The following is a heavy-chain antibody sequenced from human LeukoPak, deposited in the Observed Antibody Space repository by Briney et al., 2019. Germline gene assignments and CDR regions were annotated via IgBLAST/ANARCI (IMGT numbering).Heavy chain of an antibody. CDR3: ARDHAEYSSSLIDY. D-gene: IGHD6-6*01. CDR1: GYTFTSYG. V-gene: IGHV1-18*01. CDR2: ISAYNGNT. Sequence: GASVKVSCKASGYTFTSYGISWVRQAPGQGLEWMGWISAYNGNTNYAEKLQGRVTMTTDTSTSTAYMELRSLRSDDTPVYYCARDHAEYSSSLIDYWGQGTLVTVSS. J-gene: IGHJ4*02.